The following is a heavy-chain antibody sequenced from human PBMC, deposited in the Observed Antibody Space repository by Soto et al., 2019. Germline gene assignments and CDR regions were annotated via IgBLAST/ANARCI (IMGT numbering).Heavy chain of an antibody. CDR1: GYRFSSYW. Sequence: GESLKISCQGSGYRFSSYWIAWVRQMPGKGLEWMGIIYPGDSDTIYSPSFQGQVTFSVDKSTSTAYLQWSSLKASDTALYYCARQGSNGAYYYYGMDVWGQGTTVTVSS. J-gene: IGHJ6*02. V-gene: IGHV5-51*01. D-gene: IGHD2-8*01. CDR2: IYPGDSDT. CDR3: ARQGSNGAYYYYGMDV.